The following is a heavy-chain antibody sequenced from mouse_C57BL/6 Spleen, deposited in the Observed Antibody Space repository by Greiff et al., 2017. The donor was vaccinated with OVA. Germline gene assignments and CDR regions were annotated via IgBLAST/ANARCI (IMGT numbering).Heavy chain of an antibody. D-gene: IGHD1-1*01. Sequence: EVQLQESGGGLVQPGGSMKLSCVASGFTFSNYWMNWVRQSPEKGLEWVAQIRLKSDNYATHYAESVKGRFTISRDDSKSSVYLQMNNLRAEDTGIYYCTVDYYGSSFLFDYWGQGTTLTVSS. CDR1: GFTFSNYW. J-gene: IGHJ2*01. V-gene: IGHV6-3*01. CDR3: TVDYYGSSFLFDY. CDR2: IRLKSDNYAT.